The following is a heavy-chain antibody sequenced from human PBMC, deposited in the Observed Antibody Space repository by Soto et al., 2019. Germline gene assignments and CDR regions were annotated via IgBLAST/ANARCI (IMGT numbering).Heavy chain of an antibody. D-gene: IGHD2-8*01. CDR1: GYTFTSYD. CDR2: MNPNSGNT. J-gene: IGHJ6*03. Sequence: ASVKVSCKASGYTFTSYDINWVRQATGQGLEWMGWMNPNSGNTGYAQKFQGRVTMTRNTSISTAYMELSSLRSEDTAVYYCARGSSNDYYYYYMDVWGKGTTVTVSS. V-gene: IGHV1-8*01. CDR3: ARGSSNDYYYYYMDV.